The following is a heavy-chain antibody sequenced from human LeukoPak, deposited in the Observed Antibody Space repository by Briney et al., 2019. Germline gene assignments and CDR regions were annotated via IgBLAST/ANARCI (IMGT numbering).Heavy chain of an antibody. J-gene: IGHJ4*02. CDR3: ARDAQQKYCTNGVCYRGIFDY. CDR2: IYHSGST. CDR1: GYSISSGYY. D-gene: IGHD2-8*01. V-gene: IGHV4-38-2*02. Sequence: PSETLYLTCAVSGYSISSGYYWGWIGQPPGEGLEWIGCIYHSGSTYYNPCLKSRVTISVDTSKNQFSLKLSSVTAADTAVYYCARDAQQKYCTNGVCYRGIFDYWGQGTLVTVSS.